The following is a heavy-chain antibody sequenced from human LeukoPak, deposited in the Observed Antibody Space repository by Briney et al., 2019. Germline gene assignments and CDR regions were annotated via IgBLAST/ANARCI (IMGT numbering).Heavy chain of an antibody. D-gene: IGHD1-20*01. J-gene: IGHJ4*02. Sequence: PGGSLRLSCAASGFTFSSYGMHWVRQAPGKGLEWVAVISYDGSNKYYADSVKGRFTISRDNSKNTLYLQMNSLRAEDTAVYYCARGHNSTLPDWGQGSLVTVSS. CDR1: GFTFSSYG. CDR3: ARGHNSTLPD. CDR2: ISYDGSNK. V-gene: IGHV3-30*03.